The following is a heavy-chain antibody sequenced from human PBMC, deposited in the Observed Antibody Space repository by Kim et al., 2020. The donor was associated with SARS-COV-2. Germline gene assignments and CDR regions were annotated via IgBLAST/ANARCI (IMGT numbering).Heavy chain of an antibody. D-gene: IGHD5-18*01. Sequence: GGSLRLSCAASAFTFSSYAMSWVRQAPGKGLEWVSAISGSGGSTYYADSVKGRFTISRDNSKNTLYLQMNSLRAEDTVVYYCAKSRVDTAMVRDWYFDLWGRGTLVTVSS. CDR2: ISGSGGST. CDR1: AFTFSSYA. CDR3: AKSRVDTAMVRDWYFDL. J-gene: IGHJ2*01. V-gene: IGHV3-23*01.